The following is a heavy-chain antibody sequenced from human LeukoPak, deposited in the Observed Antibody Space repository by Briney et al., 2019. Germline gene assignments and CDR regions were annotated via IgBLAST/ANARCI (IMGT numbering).Heavy chain of an antibody. Sequence: PSETLSLTXTVSGGSISSSSYYWGCIRQPPGKGLEWIGSIYYSGSTYYNPSLKSRVTISVDTSKNQFSLKLSSVTAADTAVYYCARHAADSSSPDEFDYWGQGTLVTVSS. V-gene: IGHV4-39*01. CDR3: ARHAADSSSPDEFDY. CDR1: GGSISSSSYY. J-gene: IGHJ4*02. D-gene: IGHD6-6*01. CDR2: IYYSGST.